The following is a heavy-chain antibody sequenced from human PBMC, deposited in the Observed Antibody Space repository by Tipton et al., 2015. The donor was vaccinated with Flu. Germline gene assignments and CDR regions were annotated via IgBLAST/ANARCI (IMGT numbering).Heavy chain of an antibody. J-gene: IGHJ5*02. V-gene: IGHV3-7*01. CDR2: INQDGSVK. Sequence: SLSLSCAASGFSLSSYWMSWVRQAPGKGLEWVANINQDGSVKYYVDSVKGRFIISRDNAKNSFYLQMNSLRSDDTALYYCARAWAAAGSAWGQGTLVTVSS. CDR1: GFSLSSYW. D-gene: IGHD6-13*01. CDR3: ARAWAAAGSA.